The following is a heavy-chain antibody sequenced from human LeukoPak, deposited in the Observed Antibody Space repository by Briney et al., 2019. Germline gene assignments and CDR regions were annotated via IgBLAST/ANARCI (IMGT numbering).Heavy chain of an antibody. CDR2: IYYSGST. CDR1: GGSISSSSYY. Sequence: KASETLSLTCTVSGGSISSSSYYWGWIRQPPGKGLEWIGSIYYSGSTYYNPSLKSRVTISVDTSKNQFSLKLSSVTAADTAVYYCAREVSSDLDAFDIWGQGTMVTVSS. D-gene: IGHD1-14*01. J-gene: IGHJ3*02. CDR3: AREVSSDLDAFDI. V-gene: IGHV4-39*01.